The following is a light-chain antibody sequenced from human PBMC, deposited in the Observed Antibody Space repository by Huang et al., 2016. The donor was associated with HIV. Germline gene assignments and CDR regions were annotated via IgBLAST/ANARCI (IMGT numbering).Light chain of an antibody. CDR2: GAS. CDR1: QSVSSSN. Sequence: EIVLAQSPGTLSLSPGERATLSCRASQSVSSSNVAWYQQKPGQAPRLLICGASSRATGIPDRFSGSGSGTDFTLTISRLEPEDFAVYYCQEYETFGPGTKVDIK. V-gene: IGKV3-20*01. J-gene: IGKJ3*01. CDR3: QEYET.